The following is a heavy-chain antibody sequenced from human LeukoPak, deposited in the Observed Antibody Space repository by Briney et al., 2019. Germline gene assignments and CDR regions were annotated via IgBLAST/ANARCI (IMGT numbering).Heavy chain of an antibody. D-gene: IGHD2-2*01. V-gene: IGHV3-48*02. CDR2: ISSSSDTI. Sequence: PGGSLRLSCAASGFTFSTYIMNWVRQAPGKGLEWVSYISSSSDTIYYADSVKGRFTISRDNAKNSLYLQMNSLRDEDTAVYYCERDPASCRRTTCYAIDHWGQGTLVTVSS. CDR3: ERDPASCRRTTCYAIDH. J-gene: IGHJ4*02. CDR1: GFTFSTYI.